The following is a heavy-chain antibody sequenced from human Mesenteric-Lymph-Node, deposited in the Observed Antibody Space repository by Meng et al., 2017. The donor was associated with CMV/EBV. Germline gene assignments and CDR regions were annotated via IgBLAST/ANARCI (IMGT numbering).Heavy chain of an antibody. CDR3: ARVGFRGCSSTSCYEDY. CDR1: GFTFSSYS. D-gene: IGHD2-2*01. CDR2: ISSSGSDV. Sequence: GESLKISCAASGFTFSSYSMNWVRQAPGKGLEWVSCISSSGSDVYYADSLKGRFTISRDNSKNTLYLQMNSLRAEDTAVYYCARVGFRGCSSTSCYEDYWGQGTLVTVSS. V-gene: IGHV3-21*01. J-gene: IGHJ4*02.